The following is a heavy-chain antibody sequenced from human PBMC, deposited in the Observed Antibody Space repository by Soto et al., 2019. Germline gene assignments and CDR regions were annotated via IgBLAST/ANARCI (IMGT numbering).Heavy chain of an antibody. CDR1: GFTFSDYY. J-gene: IGHJ4*02. CDR2: ISSTSYT. Sequence: QVPLVESGGGLVKPGGSLRLSCAASGFTFSDYYMSWIRQAPGKGLEWVSYISSTSYTNYADSVKGRFTISRDNAKNXXYLQMNSLRAEDTAVYYCARDSVYYGDYELNYFDYWGQGTLVTVSS. V-gene: IGHV3-11*05. D-gene: IGHD4-17*01. CDR3: ARDSVYYGDYELNYFDY.